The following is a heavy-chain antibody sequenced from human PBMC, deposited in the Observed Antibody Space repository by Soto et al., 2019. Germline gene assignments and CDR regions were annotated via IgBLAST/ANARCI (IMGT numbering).Heavy chain of an antibody. CDR2: ISGSDGST. CDR3: VKDKYYV. D-gene: IGHD3-10*02. Sequence: PGGSLRLCCAASGFTLSNYGMTWVRQAPGKGLEWVSGISGSDGSTYYADSVKGRFTISRDSSTLYLQMNSLRAEDTAVYYCVKDKYYVRAQRTLVTFSS. J-gene: IGHJ4*02. V-gene: IGHV3-23*01. CDR1: GFTLSNYG.